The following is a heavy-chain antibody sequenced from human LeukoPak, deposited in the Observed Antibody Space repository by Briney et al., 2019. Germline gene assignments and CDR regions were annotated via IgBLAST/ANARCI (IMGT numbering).Heavy chain of an antibody. CDR1: GFIFSSYY. CDR3: ARDISVAAAGSPPYYYYGMDV. J-gene: IGHJ6*02. V-gene: IGHV3-64D*09. CDR2: ITTNGGST. D-gene: IGHD6-13*01. Sequence: PGGSLRLSCSASGFIFSSYYMHWVRQAPGRGLEYVSAITTNGGSTYYADSVKGRFTISRDNSKNTLYLQMSSLRADDTAVYYCARDISVAAAGSPPYYYYGMDVWGQGTTVTVSS.